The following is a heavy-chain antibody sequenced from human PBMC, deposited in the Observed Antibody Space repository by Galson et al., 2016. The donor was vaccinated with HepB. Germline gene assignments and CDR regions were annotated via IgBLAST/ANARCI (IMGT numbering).Heavy chain of an antibody. V-gene: IGHV1-24*01. CDR3: ATTGDDYGALGD. CDR2: FDPEDGKT. Sequence: SVKVSCKVSGHTLTELAIHWVRQAPEKGLEWMGGFDPEDGKTIYGQSFQGRVTLTEDTSIETAYMEVNSLTSDDTAVYFCATTGDDYGALGDWGQGTLVTLSS. J-gene: IGHJ1*01. CDR1: GHTLTELA. D-gene: IGHD4-17*01.